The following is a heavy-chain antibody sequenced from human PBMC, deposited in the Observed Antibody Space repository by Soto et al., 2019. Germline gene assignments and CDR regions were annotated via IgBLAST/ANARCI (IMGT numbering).Heavy chain of an antibody. CDR2: ISITTNYI. J-gene: IGHJ6*02. Sequence: GGSLILSCAASGFTFTRYSMNWVRQAPGKGLEWVSSISITTNYIYYGDSMKGRFTISRDNAKNSLYLEMNSLRAEDTAVYYCAKDLSGNPPWGMDVWGQGTTVTVSS. V-gene: IGHV3-21*04. D-gene: IGHD1-26*01. CDR1: GFTFTRYS. CDR3: AKDLSGNPPWGMDV.